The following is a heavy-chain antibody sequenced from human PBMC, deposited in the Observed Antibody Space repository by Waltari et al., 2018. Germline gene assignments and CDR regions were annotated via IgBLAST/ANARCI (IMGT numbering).Heavy chain of an antibody. Sequence: QVQLVQSGAEVKKPGASVKISCKTSEYTFASSYVHWVRQAPGQGLEWMGINNPSGGSTDYAQRFQGRVSMTRDTSTSTVYMELSSLKSEDTAVYYCATDTGALWMDVWGQGTTVTVS. V-gene: IGHV1-46*01. CDR1: EYTFASSY. D-gene: IGHD2-21*01. J-gene: IGHJ6*02. CDR2: NNPSGGST. CDR3: ATDTGALWMDV.